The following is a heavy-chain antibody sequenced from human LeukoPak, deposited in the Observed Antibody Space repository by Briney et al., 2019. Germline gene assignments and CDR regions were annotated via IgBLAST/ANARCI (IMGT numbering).Heavy chain of an antibody. D-gene: IGHD5-24*01. J-gene: IGHJ4*02. V-gene: IGHV3-74*01. Sequence: GGSLRLSCAASGLTFSSYWMHWVRQAPGKGLVWVSRINSDGSSTSYADSVKGRFTISRDNAKNTLYLQMNSLRAEDTAVYYCAKEMGAGYNVDCWGQGTLVTVSS. CDR3: AKEMGAGYNVDC. CDR1: GLTFSSYW. CDR2: INSDGSST.